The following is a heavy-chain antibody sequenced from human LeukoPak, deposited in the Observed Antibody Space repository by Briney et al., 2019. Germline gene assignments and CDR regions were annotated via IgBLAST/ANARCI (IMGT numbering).Heavy chain of an antibody. CDR1: GFTFSDYS. V-gene: IGHV3-21*01. Sequence: GGSLRLSCAASGFTFSDYSMNWVRQAPGKGLEWVSSISSSSRYIYYADSVKGRFTISRDNAKSSLYLQMNSLRAEDTAVYYCARGRGYCSDTSCYTSFDYWGQGTLVTVSS. CDR2: ISSSSRYI. D-gene: IGHD2-2*02. CDR3: ARGRGYCSDTSCYTSFDY. J-gene: IGHJ4*02.